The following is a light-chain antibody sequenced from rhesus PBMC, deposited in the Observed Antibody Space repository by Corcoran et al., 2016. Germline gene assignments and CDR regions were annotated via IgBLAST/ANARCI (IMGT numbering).Light chain of an antibody. V-gene: IGKV1-28*02. CDR2: AAT. J-gene: IGKJ1*01. CDR1: QGISSY. Sequence: DIQMTQSPSSLSASVGDTVTITCRASQGISSYLNWFQQKPGKDPKLLIYAATTLQSGVPSRFSGSGSGTDFTLTISSLQPADFATYYCQQYKSYPWTFGQGTKVEIK. CDR3: QQYKSYPWT.